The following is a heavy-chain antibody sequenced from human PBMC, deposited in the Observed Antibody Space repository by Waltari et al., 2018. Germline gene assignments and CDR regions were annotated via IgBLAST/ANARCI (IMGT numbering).Heavy chain of an antibody. D-gene: IGHD3-10*01. CDR1: GFPFNSHW. Sequence: EVQVVESGGGSVQPGGSLRLSRAAFGFPFNSHWMSWVRQAPGKGLEWVANIKPDASDKYYVDSVKGRFTISRDNAKNSLYLQMNSLRAEDTAIYYCARNKLRLDYWGPGTLVTVSS. CDR3: ARNKLRLDY. J-gene: IGHJ4*02. CDR2: IKPDASDK. V-gene: IGHV3-7*01.